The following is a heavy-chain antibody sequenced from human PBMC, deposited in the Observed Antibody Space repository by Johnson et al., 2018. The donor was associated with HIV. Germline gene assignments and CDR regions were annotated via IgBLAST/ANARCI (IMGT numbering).Heavy chain of an antibody. CDR3: ARDVTKDAFDI. V-gene: IGHV3-23*04. CDR2: ISGSGNST. Sequence: VQLVESGGGVVQPGRSLRLSCAASGFTFSSYAMSWVRQAPGKGLEWVSAISGSGNSTYYADSVKGRFTISRDNSKNTLYLQMNSLRSEDTAVYYCARDVTKDAFDIWGQGTMVTVSS. CDR1: GFTFSSYA. J-gene: IGHJ3*02. D-gene: IGHD4-17*01.